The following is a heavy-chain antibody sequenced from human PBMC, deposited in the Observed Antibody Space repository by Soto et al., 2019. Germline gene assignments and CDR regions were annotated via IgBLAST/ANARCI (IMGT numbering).Heavy chain of an antibody. CDR3: ARHMLGYCSGGSCYSGWFDP. V-gene: IGHV4-39*01. CDR2: IYYSGST. CDR1: GGSISSGDYY. Sequence: SETLSLTRTVSGGSISSGDYYWSWIRQPPGKGLEWIGYIYYSGSTYYNPSLKSRVTISVDTSKNQFSLKLSSATAADTAVYYCARHMLGYCSGGSCYSGWFDPWGQGTLVTVSS. D-gene: IGHD2-15*01. J-gene: IGHJ5*02.